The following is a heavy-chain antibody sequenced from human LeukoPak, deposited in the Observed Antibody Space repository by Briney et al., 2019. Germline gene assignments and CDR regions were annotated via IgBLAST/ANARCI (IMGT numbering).Heavy chain of an antibody. J-gene: IGHJ4*02. Sequence: GGSLRLSCAASGFTFSDYYMSWIRQAPGKGLEWVPYISSSGSTIYYADSVKGRFTISRDNAKNSLYLQMNSLRAEDTAVYYCARVAITMVRGVLDYWGQGTLVTVSS. V-gene: IGHV3-11*01. CDR1: GFTFSDYY. CDR3: ARVAITMVRGVLDY. CDR2: ISSSGSTI. D-gene: IGHD3-10*01.